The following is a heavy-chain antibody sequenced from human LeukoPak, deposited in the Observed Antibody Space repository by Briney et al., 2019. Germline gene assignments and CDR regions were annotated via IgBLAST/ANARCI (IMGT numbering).Heavy chain of an antibody. D-gene: IGHD4-23*01. Sequence: GGSLRLSCSASGFTFSDYWMNWVRQAPGKGLEWVGNIRHDDSEKNYADSVKGRFTISRDNAKTSLYLQMNSLRAEDTAVYYWATVRKVGTWGHRFNYWGQGTLVTVSS. CDR2: IRHDDSEK. J-gene: IGHJ4*02. CDR3: ATVRKVGTWGHRFNY. V-gene: IGHV3-7*01. CDR1: GFTFSDYW.